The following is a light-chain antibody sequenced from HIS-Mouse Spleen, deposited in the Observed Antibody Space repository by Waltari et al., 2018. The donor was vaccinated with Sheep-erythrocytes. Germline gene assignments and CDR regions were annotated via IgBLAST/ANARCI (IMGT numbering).Light chain of an antibody. Sequence: DIQMTQSPSSVSASVGDRVTITCRASQGVSGWLGWYPQKPGKAPKLLIYAAASLQSGVPSRFSGSGAGTDFTLTISSLQPEDFATYYCQQANSFPPTFGQGTKVEIK. CDR3: QQANSFPPT. V-gene: IGKV1-12*01. J-gene: IGKJ1*01. CDR1: QGVSGW. CDR2: AAA.